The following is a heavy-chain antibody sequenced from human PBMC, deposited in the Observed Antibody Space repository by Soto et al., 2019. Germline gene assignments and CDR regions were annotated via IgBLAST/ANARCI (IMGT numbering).Heavy chain of an antibody. CDR2: IKPDGSET. J-gene: IGHJ4*02. D-gene: IGHD2-21*02. Sequence: GGSLRLSCAASGLTFSGHWMTWVRQTPGEGLQWVAAIKPDGSETFYVDSVKGRFTISRDNARNSLFLQMDSLRAEDTAVYYCTSRPSGMTYHAVFDFWGQGTLVTVSS. V-gene: IGHV3-7*03. CDR3: TSRPSGMTYHAVFDF. CDR1: GLTFSGHW.